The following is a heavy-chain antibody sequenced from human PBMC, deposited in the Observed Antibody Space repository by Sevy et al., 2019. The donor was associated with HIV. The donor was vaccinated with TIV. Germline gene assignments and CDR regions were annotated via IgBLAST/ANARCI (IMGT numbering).Heavy chain of an antibody. D-gene: IGHD2-2*01. CDR3: ARYCISTSPHNWFDP. Sequence: SETLSLTCTVSGGSISSGDYYWTWIRQSPGKGLEWIGYIYYSGTTYYNPSLRSRVTISVDTSKNQFSLRLSSVTAADPAVPSCARYCISTSPHNWFDPWGQGTLVTVSS. J-gene: IGHJ5*02. CDR1: GGSISSGDYY. CDR2: IYYSGTT. V-gene: IGHV4-30-4*01.